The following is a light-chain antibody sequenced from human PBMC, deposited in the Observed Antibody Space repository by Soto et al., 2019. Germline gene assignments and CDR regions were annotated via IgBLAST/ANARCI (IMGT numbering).Light chain of an antibody. Sequence: QSALTQPRSVSGSPGQSVTISCTGTSSDVGGYNYVSWYQQHPGKAPKLMLYDVTKRPSGVPDRFSGSKSGNTASLTISGLQAEDEGDYYCCSYAAIYTYVVFGGGTKVPVL. CDR2: DVT. J-gene: IGLJ2*01. CDR1: SSDVGGYNY. CDR3: CSYAAIYTYVV. V-gene: IGLV2-11*01.